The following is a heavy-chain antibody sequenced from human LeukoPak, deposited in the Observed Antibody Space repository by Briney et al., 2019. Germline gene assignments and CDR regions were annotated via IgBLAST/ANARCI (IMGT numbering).Heavy chain of an antibody. Sequence: SETLSLTCTVSGGSISSYYWSWIRQPPGKGLEWIGYIYTSGSTNYNPSLKSRVTISVDTSKDQFSLKLSSVTAADTAVYYCARRAWFLTGYYPPYYYYYMDVWGKGTTVTVSS. J-gene: IGHJ6*03. D-gene: IGHD3-9*01. CDR2: IYTSGST. CDR1: GGSISSYY. V-gene: IGHV4-4*09. CDR3: ARRAWFLTGYYPPYYYYYMDV.